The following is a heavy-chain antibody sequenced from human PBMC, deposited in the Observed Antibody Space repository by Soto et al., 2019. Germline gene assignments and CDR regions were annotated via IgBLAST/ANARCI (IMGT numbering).Heavy chain of an antibody. D-gene: IGHD4-17*01. V-gene: IGHV4-39*01. CDR2: IYYSGST. J-gene: IGHJ5*02. CDR3: ARHDDYGDYKFDT. Sequence: QLQLQESGPGLVKPSETLSLTCTVSGGCISSSSYYWGWIRQPPGKGLEWIGSIYYSGSTYYNPSLKSRVTISVDTSKNQFSLKLSTVTAADTAVYYCARHDDYGDYKFDTWGQGTLVTVSS. CDR1: GGCISSSSYY.